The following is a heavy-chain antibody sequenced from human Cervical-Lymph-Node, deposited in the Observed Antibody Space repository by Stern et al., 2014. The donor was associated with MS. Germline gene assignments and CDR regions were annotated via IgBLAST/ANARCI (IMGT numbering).Heavy chain of an antibody. D-gene: IGHD1-1*01. J-gene: IGHJ4*02. CDR3: AREVETTGLKYFDY. CDR2: INPDGGKT. Sequence: VQLVQSGAEVMKPGASVKLSCKTSGYTFTSNFLHWVRQAPGQGIEWMAIINPDGGKTTYAQKFQGRVTLTRDTSTRTVYMQLSSLRSEDTAVYYCAREVETTGLKYFDYWGQGTLVTVSS. CDR1: GYTFTSNF. V-gene: IGHV1-46*03.